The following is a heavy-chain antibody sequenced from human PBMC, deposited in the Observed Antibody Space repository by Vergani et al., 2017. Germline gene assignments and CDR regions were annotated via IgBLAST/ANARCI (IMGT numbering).Heavy chain of an antibody. Sequence: QVQLQESGPGLVKPSQTLSLTCTVSGGSISSGSYYWSWIRQPPGKGLEWVSYISSSSSYTNYADSVKGRFTISRDNAKNSLYLQMNSLRAEDTAVYYCARKNSRGGNYYYGMDVWGQGTTVTVSS. D-gene: IGHD4-23*01. CDR3: ARKNSRGGNYYYGMDV. V-gene: IGHV3-11*06. CDR2: ISSSSSYT. CDR1: GGSISSGSYY. J-gene: IGHJ6*02.